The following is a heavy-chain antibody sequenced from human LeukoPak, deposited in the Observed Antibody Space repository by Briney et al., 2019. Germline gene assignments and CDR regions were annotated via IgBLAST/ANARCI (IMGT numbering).Heavy chain of an antibody. Sequence: SETLSLTCTVSGGSISSGDYYWSWICQPPGKGLEWIGSIYYSGSTYYNPSLKSRVTISVDTSKNQFSLKLSSVTAADTAVYYCARLSSGYYYLDYWGQGTLVTVSS. CDR2: IYYSGST. CDR1: GGSISSGDYY. J-gene: IGHJ4*02. D-gene: IGHD3-22*01. CDR3: ARLSSGYYYLDY. V-gene: IGHV4-39*01.